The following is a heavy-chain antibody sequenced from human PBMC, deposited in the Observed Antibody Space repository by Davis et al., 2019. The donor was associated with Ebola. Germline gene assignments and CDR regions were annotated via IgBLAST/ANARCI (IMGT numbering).Heavy chain of an antibody. Sequence: AASVTVSCKASGYTFTSYGISWVRQAPGQGLEWMGWISAYTGNTNYAQKLQGRVTMTTDTSTSTAYMELRSLRSDDTAVYYCAREASITIFGVVIPPDYYYYGMDVWGQGTTVTVSS. V-gene: IGHV1-18*01. CDR3: AREASITIFGVVIPPDYYYYGMDV. J-gene: IGHJ6*02. D-gene: IGHD3-3*01. CDR2: ISAYTGNT. CDR1: GYTFTSYG.